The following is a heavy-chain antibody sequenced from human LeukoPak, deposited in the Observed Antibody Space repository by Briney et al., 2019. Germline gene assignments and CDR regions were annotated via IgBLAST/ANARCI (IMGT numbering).Heavy chain of an antibody. Sequence: SETLSLTCTVSGGSISGSSYYWGWIRQPPGKGLDWIGSIYYSGSTYYNPSLKSRVTISVDTSKNQFSLKLSSVTAADTAVYYCARRLSTYSSSPYFDYWGQGTLVTVSS. CDR3: ARRLSTYSSSPYFDY. D-gene: IGHD6-6*01. CDR1: GGSISGSSYY. V-gene: IGHV4-39*01. J-gene: IGHJ4*02. CDR2: IYYSGST.